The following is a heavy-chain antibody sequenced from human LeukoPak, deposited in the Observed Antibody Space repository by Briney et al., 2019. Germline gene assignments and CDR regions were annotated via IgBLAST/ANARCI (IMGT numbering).Heavy chain of an antibody. Sequence: GESLKISCKGSGYSFTSYWIGWVRQMPGKGLEWMGIIYPGDSDTRYSPSFQGQVTISADKSISTAYLQWSSLKASDTAMYYCARHGSQQLVSQYYYYGMDVWGQGTTVTVSS. CDR3: ARHGSQQLVSQYYYYGMDV. CDR2: IYPGDSDT. CDR1: GYSFTSYW. D-gene: IGHD6-13*01. V-gene: IGHV5-51*01. J-gene: IGHJ6*02.